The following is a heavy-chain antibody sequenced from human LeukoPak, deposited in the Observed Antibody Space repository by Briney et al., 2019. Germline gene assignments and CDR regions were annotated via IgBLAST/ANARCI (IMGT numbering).Heavy chain of an antibody. D-gene: IGHD6-19*01. CDR1: GGSISTHS. V-gene: IGHV4-59*11. CDR3: ARDIGGAAPFDY. J-gene: IGHJ4*02. Sequence: PSETLSLTCTVSGGSISTHSWSWIRQPPGKGLEWIGYLFYSGGTNFNPSLKSRVTISVDTSKSQFSLKLTSVTAADTAVYYCARDIGGAAPFDYWGQGTLVTVSS. CDR2: LFYSGGT.